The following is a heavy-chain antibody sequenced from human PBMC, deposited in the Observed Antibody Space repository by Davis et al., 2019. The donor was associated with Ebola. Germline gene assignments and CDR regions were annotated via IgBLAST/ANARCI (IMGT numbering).Heavy chain of an antibody. J-gene: IGHJ6*02. D-gene: IGHD6-6*01. CDR1: GYTFTGYY. CDR3: ARDRQLLDYYYYGMDV. V-gene: IGHV1-2*04. Sequence: ASVKVSCKASGYTFTGYYMHWVRQAPGQGLEWMGWINPNSGGTNYAQKFQGWVTMTRDTSISTAYMELSRLRSDDTAVYYCARDRQLLDYYYYGMDVWGQGTTVTVS. CDR2: INPNSGGT.